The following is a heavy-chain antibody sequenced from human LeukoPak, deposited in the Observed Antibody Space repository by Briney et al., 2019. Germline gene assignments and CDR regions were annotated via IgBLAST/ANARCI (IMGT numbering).Heavy chain of an antibody. J-gene: IGHJ4*02. D-gene: IGHD2-15*01. CDR1: GGSFSGYY. V-gene: IGHV4-34*01. CDR3: ATGGYCSGGSCYAENLFDY. Sequence: PSETLSLTCAVCGGSFSGYYWSWIRQPPGKGLEWIGEINHSGSTNYNPSLKSRVTISVDTSKNQFSLKLSSVTAADTAVYYCATGGYCSGGSCYAENLFDYWGQGTLVTVSS. CDR2: INHSGST.